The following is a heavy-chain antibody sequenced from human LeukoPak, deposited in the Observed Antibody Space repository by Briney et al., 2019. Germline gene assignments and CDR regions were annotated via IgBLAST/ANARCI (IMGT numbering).Heavy chain of an antibody. Sequence: NSSETLSLTCTVSGGSISSGDYYWSWIRQPPGKGLEWIGYIYYSGSTYYNPSLKSRVTISVDTSKNQFSLKLSSVTAADTAVYYCARRRAYSSSSLVDYWGQGTLVTVSS. CDR2: IYYSGST. D-gene: IGHD6-13*01. V-gene: IGHV4-30-4*08. CDR1: GGSISSGDYY. CDR3: ARRRAYSSSSLVDY. J-gene: IGHJ4*02.